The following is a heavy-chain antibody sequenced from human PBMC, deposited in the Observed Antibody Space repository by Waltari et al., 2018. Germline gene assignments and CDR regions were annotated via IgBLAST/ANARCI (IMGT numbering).Heavy chain of an antibody. CDR1: GFSFSDSS. CDR3: ARGPDLAICRSGSCQFDY. Sequence: EVQLVESGGGFVQPGGSLKLSCEASGFSFSDSSMHWVRQTSGKGLEWLGRIRSKSYIYLTTHAASVRGRFTISRDDSKNTAYLQMNSLKIVDTAVYFCARGPDLAICRSGSCQFDYWGQGTLVTVSS. V-gene: IGHV3-73*01. D-gene: IGHD2-15*01. J-gene: IGHJ4*02. CDR2: IRSKSYIYLT.